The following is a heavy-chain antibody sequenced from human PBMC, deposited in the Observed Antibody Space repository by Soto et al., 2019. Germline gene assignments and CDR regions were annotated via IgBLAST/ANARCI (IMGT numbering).Heavy chain of an antibody. CDR2: IYVRGGT. V-gene: IGHV4-4*02. CDR1: GGSIGSRDW. J-gene: IGHJ1*01. Sequence: QVQPQESGPGLVKPSGTLSLTCYVSGGSIGSRDWWSWVRQTPGKGPAWIGQIYVRGGTSYNPSLQNRATISVDRSRNLFSLELRSLTATDTGVYYCVKNGEYCLHTWGQGTLVTVSS. D-gene: IGHD2-8*01. CDR3: VKNGEYCLHT.